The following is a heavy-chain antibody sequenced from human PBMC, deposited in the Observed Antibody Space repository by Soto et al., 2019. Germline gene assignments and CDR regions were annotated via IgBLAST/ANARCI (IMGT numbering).Heavy chain of an antibody. V-gene: IGHV1-24*01. Sequence: GASVKVSCKGFRYTLRELFMHWVRQAPGKGVEWMGGFDPEDGETIYAQKFQGRVTMTEDTSTDTAYMELSSLRSEDTAVYYCAAGRRDILTADFHNWFDPWGQGTLVTVSS. CDR1: RYTLRELF. CDR3: AAGRRDILTADFHNWFDP. D-gene: IGHD3-9*01. J-gene: IGHJ5*02. CDR2: FDPEDGET.